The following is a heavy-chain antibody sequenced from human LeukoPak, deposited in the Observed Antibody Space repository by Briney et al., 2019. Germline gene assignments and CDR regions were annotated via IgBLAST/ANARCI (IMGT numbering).Heavy chain of an antibody. Sequence: GRSLRLSCAASGFTFDDYAMHWVRQAPGKGLEWVSGISWNSGSIGYADSVKGRFTISRDNAKNSLYLQMNSLRAEDMALYYCAKDGGSGLDYWGPGTLVTVSS. J-gene: IGHJ4*02. CDR1: GFTFDDYA. CDR2: ISWNSGSI. D-gene: IGHD6-19*01. CDR3: AKDGGSGLDY. V-gene: IGHV3-9*03.